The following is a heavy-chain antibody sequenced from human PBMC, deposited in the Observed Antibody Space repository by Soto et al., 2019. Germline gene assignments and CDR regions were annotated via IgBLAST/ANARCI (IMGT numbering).Heavy chain of an antibody. D-gene: IGHD2-21*01. CDR1: GFTFRAYY. J-gene: IGHJ4*02. V-gene: IGHV3-11*06. CDR2: ISPKSTYR. Sequence: GGSLRLSCTASGFTFRAYYMNWIRQAPGKGLEWLSHISPKSTYRNYADSVKGRFTISRDNTKSSLFLQMNSLGVEDTAVYYCARGGGGGLFEHWGQGVLVTVSS. CDR3: ARGGGGGLFEH.